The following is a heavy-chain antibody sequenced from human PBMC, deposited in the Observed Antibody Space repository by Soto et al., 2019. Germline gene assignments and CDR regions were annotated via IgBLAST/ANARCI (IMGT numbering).Heavy chain of an antibody. CDR3: SISPRRVDGKWYFDY. D-gene: IGHD2-15*01. V-gene: IGHV4-4*02. Sequence: QVQLQESGPRLVKPSGTLSLTCGVSGDSFSSSNWWTWIRHPPGKGLDWIGDLLQTGHTDLSPSPRSRITISIDASKKQFSLNLTSVTATDTAVYYCSISPRRVDGKWYFDYWGPGALVTVSS. CDR1: GDSFSSSNW. CDR2: LLQTGHT. J-gene: IGHJ4*02.